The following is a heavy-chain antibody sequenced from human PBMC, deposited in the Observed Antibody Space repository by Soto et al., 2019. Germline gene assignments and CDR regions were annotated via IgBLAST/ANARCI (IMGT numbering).Heavy chain of an antibody. Sequence: ASVKVSCKASGYTFTSYAMHWVRQAPGQRLEWMGWINAGNGNTKYSQKFQGRVTITRDTSASTAYMELSSLRSEDTAVYYCARGSSSWPLFDYWGQGTLVTVSS. V-gene: IGHV1-3*01. D-gene: IGHD6-13*01. CDR2: INAGNGNT. J-gene: IGHJ4*02. CDR3: ARGSSSWPLFDY. CDR1: GYTFTSYA.